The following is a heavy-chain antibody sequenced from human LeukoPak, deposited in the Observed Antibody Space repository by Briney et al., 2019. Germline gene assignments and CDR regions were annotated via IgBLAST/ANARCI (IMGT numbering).Heavy chain of an antibody. Sequence: GGSLRLSCAASGFTFSSYAMSGVRQAPGKGLEGVSAISGSGGSTYYADSVKGRFTISRDNSKNTLYLQMNSLRAEDTAVYYCAKDVAMVTDYDYWGQGTLVTVSS. V-gene: IGHV3-23*01. CDR1: GFTFSSYA. J-gene: IGHJ4*02. D-gene: IGHD5-18*01. CDR2: ISGSGGST. CDR3: AKDVAMVTDYDY.